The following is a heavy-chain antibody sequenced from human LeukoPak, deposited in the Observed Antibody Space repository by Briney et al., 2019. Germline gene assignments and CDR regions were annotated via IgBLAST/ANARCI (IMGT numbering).Heavy chain of an antibody. CDR1: GGSISSSNW. J-gene: IGHJ4*02. V-gene: IGHV4-4*02. CDR2: IYHSGST. D-gene: IGHD3-22*01. CDR3: ARAPPRNYYDSSGYYFDY. Sequence: SETLSLTCAVSGGSISSSNWWSWVRQPPGKGLEWIGEIYHSGSTNYNPSLKSRVTISVDKSKNQFSLKLSSVTAADTAVCYCARAPPRNYYDSSGYYFDYWGQGTLVTVSS.